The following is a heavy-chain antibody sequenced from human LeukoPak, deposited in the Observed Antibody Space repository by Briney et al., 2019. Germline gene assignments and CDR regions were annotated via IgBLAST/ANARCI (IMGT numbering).Heavy chain of an antibody. J-gene: IGHJ6*04. CDR3: ARGGKYYDILTGYYYYYGMDV. CDR2: XNHSGST. V-gene: IGHV4-34*01. D-gene: IGHD3-9*01. CDR1: GGSFSGYY. Sequence: SETLSLTCAVYGGSFSGYYWSWIRQPPGKGLEXXXXXNHSGSTNYNPSLTSRVTISVDTSKNQFSLKLSSVTAADTAVYYCARGGKYYDILTGYYYYYGMDVWGKGTTVTVSS.